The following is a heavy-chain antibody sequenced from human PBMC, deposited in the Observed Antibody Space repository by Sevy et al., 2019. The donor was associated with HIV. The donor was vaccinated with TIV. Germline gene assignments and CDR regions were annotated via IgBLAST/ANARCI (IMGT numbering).Heavy chain of an antibody. Sequence: SVKVSCKASGGTFSNYAISWVRQAPGQGLEWMGGFIPMFDTVNYAQKFQGKVTLTADGSTTTAYMELSSLRSDDTAVYYCAGSYFDSSGYSPLYYYGMDVWGQGTTVTVSS. J-gene: IGHJ6*02. V-gene: IGHV1-69*13. CDR2: FIPMFDTV. D-gene: IGHD3-22*01. CDR3: AGSYFDSSGYSPLYYYGMDV. CDR1: GGTFSNYA.